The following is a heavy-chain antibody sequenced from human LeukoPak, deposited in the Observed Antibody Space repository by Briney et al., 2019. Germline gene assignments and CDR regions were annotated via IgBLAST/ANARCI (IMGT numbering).Heavy chain of an antibody. D-gene: IGHD1-26*01. Sequence: SETLSLTCAASGYSISNGFYWGWIRQPPGKGLEWIGSMFHSGSTYYNPSLKSPVAMSVDTSKNQFSLKLSSVTAADTAVYYCARDSGTYHTLNSWGQGTLVTVSS. CDR3: ARDSGTYHTLNS. J-gene: IGHJ4*02. CDR2: MFHSGST. CDR1: GYSISNGFY. V-gene: IGHV4-38-2*02.